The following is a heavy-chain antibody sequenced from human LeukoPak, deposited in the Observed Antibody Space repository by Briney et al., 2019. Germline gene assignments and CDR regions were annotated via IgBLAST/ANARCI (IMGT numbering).Heavy chain of an antibody. Sequence: ASVKVSCKASGHTFTSYGISWVRQASGQGLEGMGWISAYKGKTNYDQTGQGRVTMTTDTSTSTAYMELRSMRSDDTAVYYCARDSRITIFGVVIDDAFDIRGQGTMVTVSS. V-gene: IGHV1-18*01. CDR3: ARDSRITIFGVVIDDAFDI. D-gene: IGHD3-3*01. J-gene: IGHJ3*02. CDR1: GHTFTSYG. CDR2: ISAYKGKT.